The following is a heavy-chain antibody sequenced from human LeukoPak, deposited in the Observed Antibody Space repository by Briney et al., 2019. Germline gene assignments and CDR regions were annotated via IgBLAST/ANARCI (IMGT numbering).Heavy chain of an antibody. V-gene: IGHV4-38-2*02. Sequence: SETLSLTCTVSGYSISSGYHWGWIRQPPGKGLERIGCIYHSGNTYYNPSLKSRLTISVDTSKNQFSLKLISVTAADTAVYYCARVNYINDYWGQGTLVTVSS. CDR1: GYSISSGYH. CDR3: ARVNYINDY. J-gene: IGHJ4*02. D-gene: IGHD4-11*01. CDR2: IYHSGNT.